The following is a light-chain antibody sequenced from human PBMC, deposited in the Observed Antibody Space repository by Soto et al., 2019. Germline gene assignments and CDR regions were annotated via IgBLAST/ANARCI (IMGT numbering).Light chain of an antibody. J-gene: IGKJ1*01. CDR2: GAS. CDR3: QQYNNWPLWT. Sequence: EIVMTQSPATLSVSPGERATLSCRASQSVSSNLAWYQQKPGQAPRLLIYGASTRATGITARFSGSGSGTEFTLTISSLQSEYFAVDYCQQYNNWPLWTFGQGTKVEIK. V-gene: IGKV3-15*01. CDR1: QSVSSN.